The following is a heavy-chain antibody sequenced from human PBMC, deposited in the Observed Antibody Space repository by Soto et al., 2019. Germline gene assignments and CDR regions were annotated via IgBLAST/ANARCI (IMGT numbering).Heavy chain of an antibody. D-gene: IGHD3-3*01. CDR3: AKDTPQEWLLVFHY. CDR2: ISGSGDST. CDR1: GFTFSNYA. Sequence: GGSLRLSCAGSGFTFSNYAMSWVRQAPGKGLEWVSAISGSGDSTYYANSVKGRFTISRDNSKNTLYLQMNSLRAEDTAVYYCAKDTPQEWLLVFHYWGQGTLVTVSS. V-gene: IGHV3-23*01. J-gene: IGHJ4*02.